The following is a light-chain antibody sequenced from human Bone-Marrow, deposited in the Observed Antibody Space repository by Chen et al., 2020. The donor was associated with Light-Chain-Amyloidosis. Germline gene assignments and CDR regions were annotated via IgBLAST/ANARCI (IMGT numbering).Light chain of an antibody. J-gene: IGLJ3*02. CDR2: DDS. CDR3: QVWDRSSDRPV. Sequence: SYVLTQPSSVSVAPRQTATIACGGNNIGSTSVHWYQQTPGQATLLVVYDDSDRPSGIPERLSGSNSGNTATLTISRVEAGDEADYYCQVWDRSSDRPVFGGGTKLTVL. V-gene: IGLV3-21*02. CDR1: NIGSTS.